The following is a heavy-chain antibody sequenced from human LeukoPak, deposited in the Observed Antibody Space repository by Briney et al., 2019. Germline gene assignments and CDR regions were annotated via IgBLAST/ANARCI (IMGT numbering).Heavy chain of an antibody. Sequence: GGSLRLSCAASGFTFSSYGMHWVRQAPGKGLEWVAAIWYDGSNKYYADSVKGRFTISRDNFKNTLYLQMNSLRAEDTAVYYCAMTYYYDSSGYYLDYWGQGTLVTVSS. CDR2: IWYDGSNK. J-gene: IGHJ4*02. CDR1: GFTFSSYG. V-gene: IGHV3-33*01. CDR3: AMTYYYDSSGYYLDY. D-gene: IGHD3-22*01.